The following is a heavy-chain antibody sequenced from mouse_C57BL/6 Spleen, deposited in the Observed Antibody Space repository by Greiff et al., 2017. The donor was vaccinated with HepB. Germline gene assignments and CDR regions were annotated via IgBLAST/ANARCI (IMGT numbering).Heavy chain of an antibody. CDR3: ARKGVTTVVAGAMDY. CDR2: IHPNSGST. V-gene: IGHV1-64*01. Sequence: QVHVKQPGAELVKPGASVKLSCKASGYTFTSYWMHWVKQRPGQGLEWIGMIHPNSGSTNYNEKFKSKATLTVDKSSSTAYMQLSSLTSEDSAVYYCARKGVTTVVAGAMDYWGQGTSVTVSS. D-gene: IGHD1-1*01. J-gene: IGHJ4*01. CDR1: GYTFTSYW.